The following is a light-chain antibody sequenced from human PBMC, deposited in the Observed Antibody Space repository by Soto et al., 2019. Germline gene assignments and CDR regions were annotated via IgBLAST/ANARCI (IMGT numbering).Light chain of an antibody. Sequence: QSALTQPRSVSGSPGQSVTISCTGTRGDIGDYDYVSWYQQHPGKAPKLMIYGVSKRPSGVPDRFSGSKSGNTASLTISGLQADDEADYYCCSYAGVYTWIFGGGTKLTVL. V-gene: IGLV2-11*01. CDR1: RGDIGDYDY. J-gene: IGLJ2*01. CDR3: CSYAGVYTWI. CDR2: GVS.